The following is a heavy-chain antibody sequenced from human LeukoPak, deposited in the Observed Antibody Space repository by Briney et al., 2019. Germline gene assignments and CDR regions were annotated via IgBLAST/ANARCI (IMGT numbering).Heavy chain of an antibody. V-gene: IGHV1-2*02. J-gene: IGHJ4*02. Sequence: ASVKVSCKASGGTFSSYAISWVRQAPGQRLEWRGWINPNSGGTNYAQTFQSRVTMTRDTSISTAYMELSRLRSDDTAVYYCARDGEYGSGSYSTDYFDYWGQGTLVTVSS. CDR1: GGTFSSYA. CDR3: ARDGEYGSGSYSTDYFDY. CDR2: INPNSGGT. D-gene: IGHD3-10*01.